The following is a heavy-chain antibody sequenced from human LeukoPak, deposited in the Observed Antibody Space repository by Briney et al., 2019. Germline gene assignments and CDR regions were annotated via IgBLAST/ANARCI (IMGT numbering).Heavy chain of an antibody. V-gene: IGHV3-43*02. CDR3: AKGQLTELCWFDP. CDR2: INGDGDSS. Sequence: GGSLRLSCAASGFTFDDYAMHWVRQAPGKDLEWVSLINGDGDSSYYTDSVEGRFTISRDNSKNSLYLQMNSLRTEDTALYFCAKGQLTELCWFDPWGQGTLVTVSS. D-gene: IGHD1-7*01. J-gene: IGHJ5*02. CDR1: GFTFDDYA.